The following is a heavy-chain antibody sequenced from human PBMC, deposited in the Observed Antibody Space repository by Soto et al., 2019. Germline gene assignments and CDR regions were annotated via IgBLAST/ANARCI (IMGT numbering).Heavy chain of an antibody. V-gene: IGHV3-21*06. J-gene: IGHJ5*01. CDR1: GFTFRDYS. D-gene: IGHD2-8*01. CDR3: ARSGVAALDS. CDR2: ITSKSTYI. Sequence: EVQLVESGGGLVKPGGSLRLSCAASGFTFRDYSLNWVRQAPGKGLEWVSSITSKSTYIYYADSVKGRFTISRDTAKSSLYLQMDSLRADDTAVYFCARSGVAALDSWGQGTLVTVSS.